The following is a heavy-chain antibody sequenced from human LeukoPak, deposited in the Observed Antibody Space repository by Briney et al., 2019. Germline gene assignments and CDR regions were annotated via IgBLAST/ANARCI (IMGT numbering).Heavy chain of an antibody. CDR1: GGTFSSYA. V-gene: IGHV1-69*05. D-gene: IGHD3-22*01. Sequence: EASVKVSCKASGGTFSSYAISWVRQAPGQGLEWMGGIIPIFGTANYAQKFQGRVTITTDESTSTAYMELSSLRSEDTAVYYCASSHYDSSGQFDYWGQGTLVTVSS. CDR3: ASSHYDSSGQFDY. CDR2: IIPIFGTA. J-gene: IGHJ4*02.